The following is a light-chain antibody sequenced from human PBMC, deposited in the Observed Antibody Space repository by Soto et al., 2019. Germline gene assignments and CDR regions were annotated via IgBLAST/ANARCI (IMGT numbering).Light chain of an antibody. J-gene: IGLJ1*01. CDR3: SSYTSSSTRV. V-gene: IGLV2-14*01. Sequence: ALXKPAPASAPPPQSTNISCSPSSTDVGGDNDVARYQQDTGKAPKLMIYEVSNRPSGVSNRFAGSKAGNTASLTISWLQAEDEADYYCSSYTSSSTRVFGTGTKVTVL. CDR2: EVS. CDR1: STDVGGDND.